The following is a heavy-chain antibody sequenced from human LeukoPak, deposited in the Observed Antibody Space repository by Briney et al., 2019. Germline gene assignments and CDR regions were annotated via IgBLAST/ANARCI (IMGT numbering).Heavy chain of an antibody. CDR3: ARGGYGDYEGAFDI. J-gene: IGHJ3*02. CDR1: GFTFCSYW. CDR2: IKHDGSEK. Sequence: GGSLRLSGAASGFTFCSYWMSWVRQAPGKGLEWVANIKHDGSEKYYVDSVKGRFTISRDNAKDSLYLQMNSLRAEDTAVYYCARGGYGDYEGAFDIWGQGTMVTVSS. V-gene: IGHV3-7*01. D-gene: IGHD4-17*01.